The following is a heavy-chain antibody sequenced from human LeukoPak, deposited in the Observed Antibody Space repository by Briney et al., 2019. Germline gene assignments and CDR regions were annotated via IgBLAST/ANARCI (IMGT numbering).Heavy chain of an antibody. D-gene: IGHD3-3*01. V-gene: IGHV4-39*01. J-gene: IGHJ4*02. CDR1: GGSISSTIFY. Sequence: PSETLSLTCTVSGGSISSTIFYWGWIRQPPGKGLEWIGSIYYSGTTYYNPSLKSRVTISVDTSKKQFSLKLGSVTAADTSVYYCARLPRYDFWSWGQGTLVTVSS. CDR2: IYYSGTT. CDR3: ARLPRYDFWS.